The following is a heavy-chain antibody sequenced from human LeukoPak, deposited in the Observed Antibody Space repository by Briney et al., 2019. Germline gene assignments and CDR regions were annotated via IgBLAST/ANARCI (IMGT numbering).Heavy chain of an antibody. CDR1: GFTVSSNY. J-gene: IGHJ4*02. D-gene: IGHD2-8*01. CDR2: IYSGGST. CDR3: ARGAYVYAPGEFDY. Sequence: GGSLRLSCAASGFTVSSNYMSWVRQAPGKGLEWVSVIYSGGSTYYADSVKGRFTISRDNSKNTLYLQMNSLRAEDTAVYYCARGAYVYAPGEFDYWGQGTLVTVSS. V-gene: IGHV3-66*01.